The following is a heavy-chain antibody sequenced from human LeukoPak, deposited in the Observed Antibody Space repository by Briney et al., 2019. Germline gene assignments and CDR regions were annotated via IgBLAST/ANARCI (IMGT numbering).Heavy chain of an antibody. CDR1: GFTFSSYG. J-gene: IGHJ4*02. V-gene: IGHV3-30*18. CDR2: ISYDGSNK. Sequence: GGSLRLSCAASGFTFSSYGMHWVRQAPGKGLEWVAVISYDGSNKYYADSVKGRFTISRDNSRNTLYLQMNSLRAEDTAVYYCAKVSYDYWGQGTLVTVSS. CDR3: AKVSYDY.